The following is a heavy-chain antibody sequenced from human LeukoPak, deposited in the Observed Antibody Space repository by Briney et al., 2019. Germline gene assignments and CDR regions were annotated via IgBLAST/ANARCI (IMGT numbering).Heavy chain of an antibody. CDR3: ARDFVPYYDSSGYHSGWFDP. J-gene: IGHJ5*02. Sequence: ASVKVSCKASGYTFTGYYMHWVRQAPGQGLEWMGWINPNSGGTNYAQKFQGRVTMTRDTSISTAYMKLSRLRSDDTAVYYCARDFVPYYDSSGYHSGWFDPWGQGTLVTVSS. D-gene: IGHD3-22*01. V-gene: IGHV1-2*02. CDR1: GYTFTGYY. CDR2: INPNSGGT.